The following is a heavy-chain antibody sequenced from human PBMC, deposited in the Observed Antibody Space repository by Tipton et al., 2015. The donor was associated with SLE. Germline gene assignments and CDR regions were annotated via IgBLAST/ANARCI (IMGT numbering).Heavy chain of an antibody. J-gene: IGHJ6*02. CDR2: ISYDGTNK. Sequence: SLRLSCAASGFTFSSYDMHWVRQAPGKGLEWVAVISYDGTNKYYADSVKGRFTISRDNSKNTLYLQMNSLRAEDTAVYYCARVLGSYYGMDVWGQGTTVTVS. V-gene: IGHV3-30*04. CDR1: GFTFSSYD. CDR3: ARVLGSYYGMDV.